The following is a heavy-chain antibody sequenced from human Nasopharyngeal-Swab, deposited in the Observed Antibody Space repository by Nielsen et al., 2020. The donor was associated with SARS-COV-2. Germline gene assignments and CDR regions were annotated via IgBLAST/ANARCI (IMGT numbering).Heavy chain of an antibody. D-gene: IGHD3-22*01. CDR1: GFSITTYG. CDR2: ISELGSGI. Sequence: GESLKISCAASGFSITTYGMTWVRQAPGKGLEWVSGISELGSGIYYADSVRGRFTISRDTSKNTLYLQMNSLRAEDTAVYYCARYDDYYDSSGYAYWGQGTLVTVSS. V-gene: IGHV3-23*01. J-gene: IGHJ4*02. CDR3: ARYDDYYDSSGYAY.